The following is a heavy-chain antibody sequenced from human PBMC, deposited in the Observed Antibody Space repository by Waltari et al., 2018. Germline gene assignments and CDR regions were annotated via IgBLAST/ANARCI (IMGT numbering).Heavy chain of an antibody. CDR3: AREYYDSSGYLDY. D-gene: IGHD3-22*01. CDR1: GGSISSYY. V-gene: IGHV4-59*01. Sequence: QVQLQESGPGLVKPSETLSLTCPVSGGSISSYYWSWIRQPPGKGLEWIGYIYYSGSTNDNPALKSRVTRSVDTSKNQFSLKLSSVTAADTAVYYCAREYYDSSGYLDYWGQGTLVTVSS. J-gene: IGHJ4*02. CDR2: IYYSGST.